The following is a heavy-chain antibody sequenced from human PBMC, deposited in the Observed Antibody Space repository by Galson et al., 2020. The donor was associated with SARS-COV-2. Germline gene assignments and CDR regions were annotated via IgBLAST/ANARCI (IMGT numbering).Heavy chain of an antibody. CDR2: IIPIFGTA. CDR1: GGTFSSYA. D-gene: IGHD5-12*01. J-gene: IGHJ5*02. CDR3: ARGGWLRLGALDWFDP. V-gene: IGHV1-69*13. Sequence: SAKVSCKASGGTFSSYAISWVRQAPGQGLEWMGGIIPIFGTANYAQKFQGRVTITADESTSTAYMELSSLRSEDTAVYYCARGGWLRLGALDWFDPWGQGTLVTVSS.